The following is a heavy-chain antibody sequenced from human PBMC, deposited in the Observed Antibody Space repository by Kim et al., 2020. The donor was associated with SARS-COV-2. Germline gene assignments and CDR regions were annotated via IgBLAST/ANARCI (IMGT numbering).Heavy chain of an antibody. J-gene: IGHJ6*02. CDR3: ASNYDYGDYYYGMDV. D-gene: IGHD4-17*01. Sequence: QKFQGRVTMTRDTSTSTVYMELSSLRSEDTAVYYCASNYDYGDYYYGMDVWGQGTTVTVSS. V-gene: IGHV1-46*01.